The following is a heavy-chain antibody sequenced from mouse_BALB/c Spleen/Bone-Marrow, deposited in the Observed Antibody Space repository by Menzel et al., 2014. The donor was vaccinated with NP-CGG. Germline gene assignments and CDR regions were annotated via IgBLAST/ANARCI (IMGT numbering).Heavy chain of an antibody. CDR2: INPDSSTI. J-gene: IGHJ2*01. CDR1: GFDFSRYL. V-gene: IGHV4-1*02. Sequence: EVMLVESGGGLVQPGGSLKLSCAASGFDFSRYLMSWVRQAPGKGLEWIGEINPDSSTINYTPSLKDKFIISRDNAKNTLYLQMRKVRSEDTALYYCARQGYYGYSDYWGQGTTLTVSS. D-gene: IGHD1-2*01. CDR3: ARQGYYGYSDY.